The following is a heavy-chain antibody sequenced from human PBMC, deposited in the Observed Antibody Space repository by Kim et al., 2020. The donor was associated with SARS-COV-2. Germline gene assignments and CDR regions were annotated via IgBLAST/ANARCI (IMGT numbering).Heavy chain of an antibody. CDR1: GFTVSSNY. D-gene: IGHD3-22*01. J-gene: IGHJ4*02. V-gene: IGHV3-53*01. CDR2: IYSGGST. Sequence: GGSLRLSCAASGFTVSSNYMSWVRQAPGKGLEWVSVIYSGGSTYYADSVKGRFTISRDNSKNTLYLQMNSLRAEDTAVYYCARDRYYYDSSGYHNYFDYWGQGTLVTVSS. CDR3: ARDRYYYDSSGYHNYFDY.